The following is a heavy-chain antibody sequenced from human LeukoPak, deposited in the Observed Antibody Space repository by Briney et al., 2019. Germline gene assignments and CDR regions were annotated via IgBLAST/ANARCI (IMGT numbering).Heavy chain of an antibody. V-gene: IGHV4-39*01. CDR3: ARLRIQGDWFDP. Sequence: SETLSLTRTVSGGSVSSSDYYWGWIRQPPGKGLEWIGNIYYSGITYYNPSLKSRVTISIHTSKNQFSLKLSSVTAADTAVYYCARLRIQGDWFDPWGQGTLVTVSS. D-gene: IGHD1-1*01. CDR2: IYYSGIT. J-gene: IGHJ5*02. CDR1: GGSVSSSDYY.